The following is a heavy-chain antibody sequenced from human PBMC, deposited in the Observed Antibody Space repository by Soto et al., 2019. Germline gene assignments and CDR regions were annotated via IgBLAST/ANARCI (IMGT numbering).Heavy chain of an antibody. CDR3: ARDGVRESYYFDY. CDR1: GFTFSSYA. Sequence: QVQLVESGGGVVQPGRSLRLSCAASGFTFSSYAMHWVRQAPGKGLEWVAVISYDGSNKYYADSVKGRFTISRDNSKNTLYLQINSLRAEDTAVYYCARDGVRESYYFDYWGQGTLVTVSS. J-gene: IGHJ4*02. V-gene: IGHV3-30-3*01. D-gene: IGHD3-16*01. CDR2: ISYDGSNK.